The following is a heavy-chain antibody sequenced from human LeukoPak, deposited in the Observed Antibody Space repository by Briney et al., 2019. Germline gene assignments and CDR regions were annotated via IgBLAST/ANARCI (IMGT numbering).Heavy chain of an antibody. V-gene: IGHV3-9*01. CDR2: ISWNSGSI. CDR1: GFTFDDYA. CDR3: ATVRGGGVGARGY. Sequence: GGSLRLSCAASGFTFDDYAMHWVRQAPGKGLEWVSGISWNSGSIGYADSVKGRFTISKDNAKSSLYLQMNSLRAEDTAIYYCATVRGGGVGARGYWGQGTLVTVSS. J-gene: IGHJ4*02. D-gene: IGHD1-26*01.